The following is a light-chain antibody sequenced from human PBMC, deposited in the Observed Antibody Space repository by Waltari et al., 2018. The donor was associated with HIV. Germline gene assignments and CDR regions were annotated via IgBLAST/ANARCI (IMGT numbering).Light chain of an antibody. V-gene: IGLV3-1*01. CDR3: QAWDSSTGV. CDR2: QDN. CDR1: KLGEKY. J-gene: IGLJ2*01. Sequence: ELTQSPSVSVSPGQTASITCSGDKLGEKYASWYQQKPGQSPILVMYQDNKRPSGIPERFSGSNSGNTATLTISGTQAMDEADYYCQAWDSSTGVLGGGTKLTVL.